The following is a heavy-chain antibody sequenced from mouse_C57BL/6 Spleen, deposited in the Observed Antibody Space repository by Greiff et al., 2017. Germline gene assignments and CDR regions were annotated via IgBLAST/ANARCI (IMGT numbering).Heavy chain of an antibody. D-gene: IGHD2-3*01. CDR2: IWRGGST. Sequence: VQLQQSGPGLVQPSQSLSITCTVSGFSLTSYGVHWVRQSPGKGLEWLGVIWRGGSTDYNAAFMSRLSITKDNSKSQVFFKMNSLQADDTAIYYCAKRRDGPYYAMDYWGQGTSVTVSS. CDR3: AKRRDGPYYAMDY. J-gene: IGHJ4*01. V-gene: IGHV2-5*01. CDR1: GFSLTSYG.